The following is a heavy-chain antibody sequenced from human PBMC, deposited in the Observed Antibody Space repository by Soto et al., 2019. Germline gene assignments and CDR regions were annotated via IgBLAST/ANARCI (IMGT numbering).Heavy chain of an antibody. J-gene: IGHJ3*02. CDR2: VYYTGKT. CDR3: ARGFFETGTSHSNPFDI. Sequence: QVQLQESAPGLVKPWETLSLTCTVSGASIRSSYWSWIRQSPGKGLEWIAYVYYTGKTNSNPSLSGRVTVSVDTSKNQLSLNLTSATAADTAVYYCARGFFETGTSHSNPFDIWGQGTRVTVSS. D-gene: IGHD1-7*01. V-gene: IGHV4-59*01. CDR1: GASIRSSY.